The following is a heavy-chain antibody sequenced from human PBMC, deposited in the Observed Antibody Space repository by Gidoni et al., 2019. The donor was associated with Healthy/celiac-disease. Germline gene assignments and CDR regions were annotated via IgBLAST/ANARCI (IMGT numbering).Heavy chain of an antibody. Sequence: EVQLLESGGGLVQPGGSLRLSCSASGFTFSRYAMSWVRQAPGKGLEWVSAISGSGGSTYYADSVKGRFTISRDNSKNTLYLQMNSLRAEDTAVYYGAKPAVAGPRSWFDPWGQGTLVTVSS. J-gene: IGHJ5*02. CDR3: AKPAVAGPRSWFDP. D-gene: IGHD6-19*01. CDR1: GFTFSRYA. V-gene: IGHV3-23*01. CDR2: ISGSGGST.